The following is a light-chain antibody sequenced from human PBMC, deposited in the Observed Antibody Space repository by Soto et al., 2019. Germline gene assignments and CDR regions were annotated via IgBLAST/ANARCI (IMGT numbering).Light chain of an antibody. J-gene: IGKJ3*01. CDR3: QQSYTARYT. V-gene: IGKV1-39*01. Sequence: DIQMTQSPSSLSASVGDAVSLTCRASRSISNYLNWYQQKPGRAPKLLISGASSLQRGVPSRFSGSGSGTTFTLTITSLQPDDFAIYFCQQSYTARYTFGPGTKVEIK. CDR2: GAS. CDR1: RSISNY.